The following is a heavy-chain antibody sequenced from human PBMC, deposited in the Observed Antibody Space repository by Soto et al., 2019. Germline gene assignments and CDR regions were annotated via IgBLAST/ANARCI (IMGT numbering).Heavy chain of an antibody. CDR2: ISQSGTT. D-gene: IGHD2-15*01. V-gene: IGHV4-4*02. CDR3: AKKVPAALRLYYFFGLDV. J-gene: IGHJ6*02. Sequence: LSLTCAVSGASISSDNRWTWVRQPPGEGLEWIREISQSGTTKYNPSLASRVTISADKSKNQFSLRLTSMTAADTAVYYCAKKVPAALRLYYFFGLDVWGQGTTVTVSS. CDR1: GASISSDNR.